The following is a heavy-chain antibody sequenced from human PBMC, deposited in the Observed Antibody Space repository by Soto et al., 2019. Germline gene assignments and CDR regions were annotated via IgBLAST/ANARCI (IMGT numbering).Heavy chain of an antibody. CDR2: INADNGNT. CDR1: GYIFNSYI. V-gene: IGHV1-3*01. CDR3: ARGHDILTAYPVYVMDV. Sequence: ASVKVSCKASGYIFNSYIMHWVRQDPGQRLEWMGWINADNGNTKYSQKFQGRVTITRNTSANTAYMELSSLRSEDTAVFYCARGHDILTAYPVYVMDVWGQGTTVTVSS. D-gene: IGHD3-9*01. J-gene: IGHJ6*02.